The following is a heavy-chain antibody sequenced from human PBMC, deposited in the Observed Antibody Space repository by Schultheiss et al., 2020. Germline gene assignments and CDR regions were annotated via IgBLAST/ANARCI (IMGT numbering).Heavy chain of an antibody. Sequence: SETLSLTCTVSGGSISSYYWSWIRQPPGKGLEWIGYIYYSGSTYYNPSLKSRVTISVDTSKNQFSLKLSSVTAADTAVYYCARDSGSYKHDAFDIWGQGTTVTVSS. CDR1: GGSISSYY. CDR3: ARDSGSYKHDAFDI. J-gene: IGHJ3*02. V-gene: IGHV4-59*12. CDR2: IYYSGST. D-gene: IGHD1-26*01.